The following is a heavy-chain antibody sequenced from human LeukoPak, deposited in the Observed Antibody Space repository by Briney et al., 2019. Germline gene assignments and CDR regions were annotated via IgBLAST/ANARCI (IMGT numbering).Heavy chain of an antibody. J-gene: IGHJ5*01. CDR2: INQDGTEK. Sequence: PGGSLRLSCAASGCTFSGFWRNWVRQAPGKGLEWVANINQDGTEKYFVDSVKGRFTISRDNAKRSVYLQMNSLRAEDTAVYYCAKEGAFPIITYDSSGQGTLVTVSS. V-gene: IGHV3-7*01. CDR3: AKEGAFPIITYDS. D-gene: IGHD3-10*01. CDR1: GCTFSGFW.